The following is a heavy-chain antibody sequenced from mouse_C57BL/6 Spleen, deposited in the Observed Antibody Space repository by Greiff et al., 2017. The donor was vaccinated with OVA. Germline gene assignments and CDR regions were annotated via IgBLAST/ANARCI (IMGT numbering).Heavy chain of an antibody. CDR3: AYGSSYSGFAY. V-gene: IGHV1-9*01. D-gene: IGHD1-1*01. J-gene: IGHJ3*01. CDR2: IFTGSGST. Sequence: VQLQQSGAELMKPGASVKLSCKATGYTFTGYGIEWVKQRPGHGLEWIGEIFTGSGSTNYNEKFKGKATFTADTSSNTAYMQLSSLTTEDSAIYDCAYGSSYSGFAYWGQGTLVTVSA. CDR1: GYTFTGYG.